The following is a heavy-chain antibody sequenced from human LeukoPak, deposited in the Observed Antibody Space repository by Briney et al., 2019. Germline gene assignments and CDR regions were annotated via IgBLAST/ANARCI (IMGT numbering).Heavy chain of an antibody. J-gene: IGHJ3*02. CDR1: GFTFSSYS. CDR3: ARDHPSVDPDAFDI. D-gene: IGHD3-9*01. CDR2: IGSSSSYI. V-gene: IGHV3-21*01. Sequence: GGSLRLSCAASGFTFSSYSMNWVRQAPGKGLEWVSSIGSSSSYIYYADSVKGRFTISRDNAKNSLYLQMNSLRAEDTAVYYCARDHPSVDPDAFDIWGQGTMVTVSS.